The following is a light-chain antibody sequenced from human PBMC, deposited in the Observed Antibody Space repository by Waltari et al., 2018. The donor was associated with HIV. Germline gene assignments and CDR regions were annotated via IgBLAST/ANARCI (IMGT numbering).Light chain of an antibody. V-gene: IGLV1-44*01. Sequence: QSVLTQPPSASGTPGRRVTIPCSGSSSNIGSNTVNWYQQLPGTAPKLLIYSNNQRPSGVPDRFSGSKSGTSASLAISGLQSEDEADYYCAAWDDSLNGPGVVFGGGTKLTVL. CDR2: SNN. CDR1: SSNIGSNT. J-gene: IGLJ2*01. CDR3: AAWDDSLNGPGVV.